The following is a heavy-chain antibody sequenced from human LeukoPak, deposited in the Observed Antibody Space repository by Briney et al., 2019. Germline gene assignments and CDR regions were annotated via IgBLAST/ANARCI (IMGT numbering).Heavy chain of an antibody. V-gene: IGHV3-64*01. CDR1: GFTFSSYA. Sequence: GGSLRLSCAASGFTFSSYAMHWVRQAPGKGLEYVSAISSNGGSTYYANSVKGRFSISRDNSKNTLYLQMGSLRPEDMAVYYCASAAGGGSGSYYNTKVAYYFDYWGQGTLVTVSS. CDR3: ASAAGGGSGSYYNTKVAYYFDY. J-gene: IGHJ4*02. D-gene: IGHD3-10*01. CDR2: ISSNGGST.